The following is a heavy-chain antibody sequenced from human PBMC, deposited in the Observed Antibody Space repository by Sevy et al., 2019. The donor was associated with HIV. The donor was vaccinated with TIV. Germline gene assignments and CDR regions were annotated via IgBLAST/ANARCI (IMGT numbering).Heavy chain of an antibody. V-gene: IGHV3-7*01. CDR3: ASRYFDL. Sequence: GGSLRLSCVASGFTFDNYWMQWVRQAPGKGLEWVANIRQDGNEIYYADSVKGRFTISRDNAKGSLYLQMSNLRVEDTAICYCASRYFDLWGQGILVTVSS. CDR2: IRQDGNEI. J-gene: IGHJ4*02. CDR1: GFTFDNYW.